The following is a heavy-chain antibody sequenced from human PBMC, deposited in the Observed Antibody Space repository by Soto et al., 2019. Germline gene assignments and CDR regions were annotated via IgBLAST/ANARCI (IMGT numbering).Heavy chain of an antibody. V-gene: IGHV1-69*01. Sequence: QVQLVQSGAEVKKPGSSVKVSCKASGGTFSSYAISWVRQAPGQGLEWMGGIIPIFGTANYAQKFQGRVTITADESTSTAYRELSSLRSEDTDVYYCARGPHRAVAPTHAWFDPWGQGSLVTVCS. CDR1: GGTFSSYA. CDR3: ARGPHRAVAPTHAWFDP. D-gene: IGHD6-19*01. J-gene: IGHJ5*02. CDR2: IIPIFGTA.